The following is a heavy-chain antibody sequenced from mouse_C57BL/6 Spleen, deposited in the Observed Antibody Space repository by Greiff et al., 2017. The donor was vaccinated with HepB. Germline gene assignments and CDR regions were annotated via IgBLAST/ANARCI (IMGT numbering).Heavy chain of an antibody. V-gene: IGHV1-7*01. Sequence: VQLQESGAELAKPGASVKLSCKASGYTFTSYWMHWVKQRPGQGLEWIGYINPSSGYTKYNQTFKDKATLTADKASSTAYMQLSSLTYEDSAVYYCARSALITTVVEGDYFDYWGQGTTLTVSS. CDR1: GYTFTSYW. J-gene: IGHJ2*01. D-gene: IGHD1-1*01. CDR2: INPSSGYT. CDR3: ARSALITTVVEGDYFDY.